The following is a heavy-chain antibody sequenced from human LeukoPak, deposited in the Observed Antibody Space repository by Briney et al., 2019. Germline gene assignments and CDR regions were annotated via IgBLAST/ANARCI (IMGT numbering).Heavy chain of an antibody. D-gene: IGHD1-26*01. J-gene: IGHJ6*03. V-gene: IGHV1-2*04. CDR1: GYTFTGYY. CDR2: INPNSGGT. CDR3: ARGQVGATIHYYYYMDV. Sequence: EASVKVSCKASGYTFTGYYMHWVRQAPGQGLEWMGWINPNSGGTNYAQKFQGWVTMTRDTSISTAYMELSSLRSEDTAVYYCARGQVGATIHYYYYMDVWGKGTTVTVSS.